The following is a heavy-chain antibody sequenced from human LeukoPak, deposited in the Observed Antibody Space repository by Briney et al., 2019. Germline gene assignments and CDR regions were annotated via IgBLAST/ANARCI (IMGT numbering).Heavy chain of an antibody. CDR2: IYYSGST. CDR3: ARDTDSSGWYSTHYYYYGMDV. CDR1: GGSISSSSYY. V-gene: IGHV4-39*07. D-gene: IGHD6-19*01. Sequence: SETLSLTCTVSGGSISSSSYYWGWIRQPPGKGLEWIGSIYYSGSTYYNPSLKSRVTISVDTSKNQFSLKLSSVTAADTAVYYCARDTDSSGWYSTHYYYYGMDVWGQGTTVTVSS. J-gene: IGHJ6*02.